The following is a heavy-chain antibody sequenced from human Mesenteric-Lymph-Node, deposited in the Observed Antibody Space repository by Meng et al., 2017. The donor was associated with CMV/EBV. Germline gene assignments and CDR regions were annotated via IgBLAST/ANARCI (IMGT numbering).Heavy chain of an antibody. J-gene: IGHJ5*02. CDR1: GYSFTRNP. CDR3: ARAPLYCSSTSCYKVNWFDP. Sequence: ASVKVSCKASGYSFTRNPITWVRQAPGQGLEWMGWINPNSGGTNHAQQFQGRVTMTRDTSISTAYMELSRLRSDDTAVYYCARAPLYCSSTSCYKVNWFDPWGQGTLVTVSS. V-gene: IGHV1-2*02. D-gene: IGHD2-2*02. CDR2: INPNSGGT.